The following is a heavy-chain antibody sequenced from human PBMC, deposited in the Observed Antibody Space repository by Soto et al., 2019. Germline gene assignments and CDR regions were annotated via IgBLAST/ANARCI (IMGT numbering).Heavy chain of an antibody. CDR2: ISYDGSNK. CDR3: ARSGGHDYAYAFDI. V-gene: IGHV3-30-3*01. J-gene: IGHJ3*02. CDR1: GFTFSSYA. D-gene: IGHD4-17*01. Sequence: ESGGGVVQPGRSLRLSCAASGFTFSSYAMHWVRQAPGKGLEWVAVISYDGSNKYYADSVKGRFTISRDNSKNTLYLQMNSLRAEDTAVYYCARSGGHDYAYAFDIWGQGTMVTVSS.